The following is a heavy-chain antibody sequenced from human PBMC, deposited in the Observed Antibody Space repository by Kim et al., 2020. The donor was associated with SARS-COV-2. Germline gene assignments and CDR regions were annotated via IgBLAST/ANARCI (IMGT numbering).Heavy chain of an antibody. Sequence: TYYSDSVKGRFTISRDNAQNSLYLQMHSLRAEDTAVYYCSTDKTSVSTDHWGQGTLVTVSS. J-gene: IGHJ4*02. CDR2: T. D-gene: IGHD2-2*01. V-gene: IGHV3-48*03. CDR3: STDKTSVSTDH.